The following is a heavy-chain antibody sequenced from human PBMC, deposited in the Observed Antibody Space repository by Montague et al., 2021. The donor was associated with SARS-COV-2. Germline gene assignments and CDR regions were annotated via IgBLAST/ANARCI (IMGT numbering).Heavy chain of an antibody. Sequence: TLSLTCTVSGGSISSGGYYWSWIRQHPGKGLEWIGYIYYSGSTYYNPSLKSRVTISVDTSKNQFSLKLSSVTAADTAVYYCARGILYAREYYCYYMDVWGKGTTVTVSS. CDR3: ARGILYAREYYCYYMDV. J-gene: IGHJ6*03. CDR1: GGSISSGGYY. CDR2: IYYSGST. V-gene: IGHV4-31*03. D-gene: IGHD2-8*01.